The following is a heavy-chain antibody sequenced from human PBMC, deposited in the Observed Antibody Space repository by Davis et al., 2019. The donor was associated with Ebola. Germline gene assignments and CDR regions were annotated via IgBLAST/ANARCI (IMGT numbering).Heavy chain of an antibody. CDR2: ISGSGGST. V-gene: IGHV3-23*01. D-gene: IGHD1-26*01. CDR3: AKDSLRSGSSSGHY. Sequence: PGGSLRLSCAAPGFTSISYAMSWARQAPGQGLEWVSAISGSGGSTYYADSVKGRFTISRDNSKNTLYLQMNSLRAEDTAVYYCAKDSLRSGSSSGHYWGQGTLVTVSS. J-gene: IGHJ4*02. CDR1: GFTSISYA.